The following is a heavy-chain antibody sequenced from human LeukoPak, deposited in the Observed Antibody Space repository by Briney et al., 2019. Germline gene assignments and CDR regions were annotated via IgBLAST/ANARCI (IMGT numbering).Heavy chain of an antibody. CDR2: IYYSGST. D-gene: IGHD6-13*01. Sequence: SETLSLTCTVSGGSISSYYWSWIRQPPGRGLEWIGYIYYSGSTNYNPSLKSRVTISVDTSKNQFSLKLSSVTAADTAVYYCARHSSSSWSTGLNYYYYGMDVWGQGTTVTVSS. V-gene: IGHV4-59*08. J-gene: IGHJ6*02. CDR3: ARHSSSSWSTGLNYYYYGMDV. CDR1: GGSISSYY.